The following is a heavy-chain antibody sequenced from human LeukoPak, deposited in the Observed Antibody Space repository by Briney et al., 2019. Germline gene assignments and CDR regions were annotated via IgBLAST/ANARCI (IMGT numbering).Heavy chain of an antibody. CDR3: ARGGFSGGILRYFDL. D-gene: IGHD2-15*01. CDR2: IYYSGST. J-gene: IGHJ2*01. V-gene: IGHV4-61*08. CDR1: GDSIDSVGYY. Sequence: SETLSLTCTVSGDSIDSVGYYWAWIRQPPGKGLEWIGYIYYSGSTNYNPSLKSRVTMSVDTSKNQFSLKLRSVTAADTAVYYCARGGFSGGILRYFDLWGRGTLVTVSS.